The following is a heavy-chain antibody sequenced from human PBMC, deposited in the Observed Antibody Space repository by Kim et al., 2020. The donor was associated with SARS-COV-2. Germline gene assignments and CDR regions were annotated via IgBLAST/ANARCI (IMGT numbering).Heavy chain of an antibody. D-gene: IGHD2-15*01. CDR3: ATGTNVVVVADYYYYGMDV. V-gene: IGHV4-34*01. CDR1: GGSFSGYY. CDR2: INHSGST. J-gene: IGHJ6*02. Sequence: SETLSLTCAVYGGSFSGYYWSWIRQPPGKGLEWIGEINHSGSTNYNPSLKSRVTISVDTSKNQFSLKLSSVTAADTAVYYCATGTNVVVVADYYYYGMDVWGQGTTVTVSS.